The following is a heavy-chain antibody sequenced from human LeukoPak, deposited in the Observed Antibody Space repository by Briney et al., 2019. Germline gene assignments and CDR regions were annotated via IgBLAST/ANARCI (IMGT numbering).Heavy chain of an antibody. J-gene: IGHJ3*02. CDR1: GFTVSTNY. D-gene: IGHD1-1*01. CDR2: LYRGGTS. Sequence: PGGPLRLSCAASGFTVSTNYMSWVRQAPGKGLEWVSVLYRGGTSYYTDSVKGRFTISRDNSKNTLYLQMNSLRAEDTAVYYCARIETVADAFDIWGQGTLVTVSS. CDR3: ARIETVADAFDI. V-gene: IGHV3-53*01.